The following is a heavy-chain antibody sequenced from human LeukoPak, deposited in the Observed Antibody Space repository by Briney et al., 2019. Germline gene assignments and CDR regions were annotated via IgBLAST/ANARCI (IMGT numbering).Heavy chain of an antibody. CDR3: ANHPTSSSGWYLHPENYYYYGMDV. V-gene: IGHV3-23*01. D-gene: IGHD6-19*01. CDR1: GFTFSSYA. Sequence: GGSLRLSCAASGFTFSSYAMSWVRQAPGKGLEWVSAISGSGGSTYYADSVKGRFTISRDNSKNTLYLQMNSLRAEDTAVYYCANHPTSSSGWYLHPENYYYYGMDVWGQGTTVTVSS. CDR2: ISGSGGST. J-gene: IGHJ6*02.